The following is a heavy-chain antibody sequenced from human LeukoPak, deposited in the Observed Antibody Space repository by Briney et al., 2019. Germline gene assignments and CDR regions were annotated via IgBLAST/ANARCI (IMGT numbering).Heavy chain of an antibody. CDR3: ARDPNGDYIGAFEI. CDR2: ISGAGGTT. D-gene: IGHD4-17*01. V-gene: IGHV3-23*01. CDR1: GGSISSNSYY. Sequence: ETLSLTCTVSGGSISSNSYYWGWIRQPPGKGLEWVSAISGAGGTTLYADSVKGRFTISRDNSKNTLYLQMTSLRVEDTAVYYCARDPNGDYIGAFEIWGQGTMVTVSS. J-gene: IGHJ3*02.